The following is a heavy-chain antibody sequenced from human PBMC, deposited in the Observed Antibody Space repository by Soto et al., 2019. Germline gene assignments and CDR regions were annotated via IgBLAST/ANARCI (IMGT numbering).Heavy chain of an antibody. D-gene: IGHD3-16*02. CDR1: AFTFSSYD. CDR3: AKGYYVWGTYRERHYFEI. Sequence: QVHLVESGGGVVQPGGSLRLSCAASAFTFSSYDIHWVRQAPGKGLEWVALISFDGSETFSADSVKGRFTISRDNPKKTLYLQMNSLRAEDTAVYYCAKGYYVWGTYRERHYFEIWGQGTLVTVSS. J-gene: IGHJ4*02. V-gene: IGHV3-30*18. CDR2: ISFDGSET.